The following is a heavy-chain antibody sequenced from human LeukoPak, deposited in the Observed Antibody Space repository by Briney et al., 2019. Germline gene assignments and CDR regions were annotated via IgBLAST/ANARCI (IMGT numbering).Heavy chain of an antibody. J-gene: IGHJ4*02. V-gene: IGHV4-39*01. CDR2: IYYSGST. D-gene: IGHD6-13*01. CDR1: GGSISSSSYY. CDR3: ARLLGGIGAAAVDY. Sequence: SETLSLTCTVSGGSISSSSYYWGWIRQPPGKGLEWIGSIYYSGSTYYNPSLKSRVTISVDTSKNQFSLKLSSVTAADTAVYYCARLLGGIGAAAVDYWGQGTLVTASS.